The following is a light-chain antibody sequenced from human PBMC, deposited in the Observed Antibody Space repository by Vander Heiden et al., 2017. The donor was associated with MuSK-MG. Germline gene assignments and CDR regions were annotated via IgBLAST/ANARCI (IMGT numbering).Light chain of an antibody. CDR2: LVS. J-gene: IGKJ4*01. CDR1: PSLLHSNGYNH. CDR3: MRALQTSLT. Sequence: IVMTESRLSLPVTPGEPASISCRSSPSLLHSNGYNHLDWYLQKPVQSPQLLIYLVSNPASGVPDRFSGSGSVTDFTLKIISVEAEHIGVYYFMRALQTSLTFGGGTKVEIK. V-gene: IGKV2-28*01.